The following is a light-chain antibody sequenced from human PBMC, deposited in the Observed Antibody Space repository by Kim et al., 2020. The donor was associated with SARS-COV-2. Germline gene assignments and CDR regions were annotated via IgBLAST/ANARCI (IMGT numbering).Light chain of an antibody. CDR2: RDN. CDR1: TNSVGNRG. J-gene: IGLJ3*02. Sequence: QTATLNCTGNTNSVGNRGAAWLQEFQGHPPKFLSYRDNSRPSGISQRFSASRSGTTASLTITGVQPEDEADYYCSAWDSSLSAWVFGGGTKLTVL. V-gene: IGLV10-54*04. CDR3: SAWDSSLSAWV.